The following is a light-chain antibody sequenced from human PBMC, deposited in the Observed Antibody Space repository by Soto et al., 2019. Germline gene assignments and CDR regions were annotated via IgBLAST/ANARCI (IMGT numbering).Light chain of an antibody. Sequence: SYELTQPPSVSVSPGQTASITCSGAKLGNTYTCWYQQKPGQSPVLVIYQDGKRPSGIPERFSGSSSGNTATLTISGTQAMDEADYYCQAWHSTTPVVFGGGTKLTVL. V-gene: IGLV3-1*01. CDR2: QDG. CDR1: KLGNTY. CDR3: QAWHSTTPVV. J-gene: IGLJ2*01.